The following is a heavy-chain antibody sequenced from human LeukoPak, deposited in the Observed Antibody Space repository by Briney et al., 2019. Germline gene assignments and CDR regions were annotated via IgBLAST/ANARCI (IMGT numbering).Heavy chain of an antibody. V-gene: IGHV1-18*01. CDR1: GYTFTSYG. CDR2: ISAYNGNT. CDR3: ARSTMIVVAPYYFDY. J-gene: IGHJ4*02. D-gene: IGHD3-22*01. Sequence: ASVKVSCEASGYTFTSYGISWVRQAPGQGLEWMGWISAYNGNTNYAQKLQGRVTMTTDTSTSTAYMELRSLRSDDTAVYYCARSTMIVVAPYYFDYWGQGTLVTVSS.